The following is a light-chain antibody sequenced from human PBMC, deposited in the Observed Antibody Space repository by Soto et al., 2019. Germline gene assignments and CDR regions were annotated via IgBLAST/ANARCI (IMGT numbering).Light chain of an antibody. CDR1: STDVGGYNY. V-gene: IGLV2-11*01. CDR2: DVS. J-gene: IGLJ1*01. Sequence: QSALTQPRSVSGSPGQSVTISCTGTSTDVGGYNYVSWYQQHPGKVPKLMLYDVSKRPSGVPDRFSGSKSGNTASLTISGLLDDDEDDYYCCSYAGRDTLYVFGSGTKLTVL. CDR3: CSYAGRDTLYV.